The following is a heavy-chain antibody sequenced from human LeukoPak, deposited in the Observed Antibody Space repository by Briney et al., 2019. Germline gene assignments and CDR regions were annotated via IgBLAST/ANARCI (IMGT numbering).Heavy chain of an antibody. CDR1: GGTFSSYT. J-gene: IGHJ4*02. D-gene: IGHD6-13*01. V-gene: IGHV1-18*01. CDR2: ISTYDGNT. CDR3: ARGGVSNSWYRTPDY. Sequence: ASVKVSCKASGGTFSSYTISWVRQAPGQGLEWMGWISTYDGNTNYVQKLQGRVTMTTDTSTSTAYMELRSLRSDDTAVYYCARGGVSNSWYRTPDYWGQGTLVAVSS.